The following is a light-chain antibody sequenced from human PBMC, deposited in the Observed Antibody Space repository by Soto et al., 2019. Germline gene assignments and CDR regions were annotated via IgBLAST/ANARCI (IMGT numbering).Light chain of an antibody. J-gene: IGKJ5*01. CDR3: HQYGGSPPIT. V-gene: IGKV3-20*01. CDR1: HSVSSSY. Sequence: EIVLTQSPGTLSLSPGERATLSCRASHSVSSSYLAWYQQKPGQAPRLLIYGASSRATGIPDRFRGSGSGTDFTLSISRLEPEDFSVYYCHQYGGSPPITFGQGTRLAIK. CDR2: GAS.